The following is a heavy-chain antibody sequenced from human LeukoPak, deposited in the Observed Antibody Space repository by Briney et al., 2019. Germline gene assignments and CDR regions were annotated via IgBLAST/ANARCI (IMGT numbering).Heavy chain of an antibody. D-gene: IGHD1-26*01. CDR2: ISSSGSTI. CDR3: ARYLSRSGSYTPL. Sequence: PGGSLRLSCAASGFTFSSYNMNWVRQAPGKGLEWVSCISSSGSTIYYVDSVKGRFTISRDNAKNSLYLQMNSLRAEDTAVYYCARYLSRSGSYTPLWGQGTLVTVSS. V-gene: IGHV3-48*01. CDR1: GFTFSSYN. J-gene: IGHJ4*02.